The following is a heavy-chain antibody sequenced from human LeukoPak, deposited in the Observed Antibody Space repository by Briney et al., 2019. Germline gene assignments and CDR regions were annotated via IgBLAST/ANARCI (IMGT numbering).Heavy chain of an antibody. D-gene: IGHD2-2*01. J-gene: IGHJ4*02. CDR3: ARGGRYQLLETDY. CDR1: GGSINSGDYY. V-gene: IGHV4-30-4*08. Sequence: SETLSLTCTVSGGSINSGDYYWSWIRQPPGKGLEWIGYIYYSGSTYYNPSLKSRVTLSVDTSKNQFSLKLSSVTAADTAVYYCARGGRYQLLETDYWGQGTLVTVSS. CDR2: IYYSGST.